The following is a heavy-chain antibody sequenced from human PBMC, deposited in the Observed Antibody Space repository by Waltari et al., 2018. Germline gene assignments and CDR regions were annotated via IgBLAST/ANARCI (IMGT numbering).Heavy chain of an antibody. CDR1: GYTFTSYY. Sequence: QVQLVQSGAEVKKPGASVKVSCKASGYTFTSYYMHWVRQAPGQGLEWMGIINPSGSSTSYAQKFQGRVTMTRDTSTSTVYMELSSLRSEDTAVYYCARDGYSSGWYVFYYFDYWGQGTLVTVSS. D-gene: IGHD6-19*01. J-gene: IGHJ4*02. CDR2: INPSGSST. CDR3: ARDGYSSGWYVFYYFDY. V-gene: IGHV1-46*01.